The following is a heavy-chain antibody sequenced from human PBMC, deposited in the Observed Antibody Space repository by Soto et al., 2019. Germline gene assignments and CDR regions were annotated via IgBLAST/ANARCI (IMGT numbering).Heavy chain of an antibody. CDR3: ARADRTLVTSYGLDV. J-gene: IGHJ6*02. CDR2: INHSGTT. D-gene: IGHD2-21*02. CDR1: GGSFSGFY. Sequence: LSLTCAVSGGSFSGFYWTWVRQPPGEGLEWIGEINHSGTTNFNPSLRSRLTISLDSSKKHFSLKLTSMTAADAAVYYCARADRTLVTSYGLDVWGQGTTVTVSS. V-gene: IGHV4-34*01.